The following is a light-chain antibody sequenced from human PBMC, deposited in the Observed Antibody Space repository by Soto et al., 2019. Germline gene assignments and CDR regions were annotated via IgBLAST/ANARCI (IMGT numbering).Light chain of an antibody. Sequence: EIVLTQSPATLSLTPGERATLSCRASQSVNAYLAWYQQKPGQAPRLLIFDASTRAPGVPPLFSCSGSGTDFALTISRVEPDDVAVCYCQQRRNWPLTFGRGTPVDMK. J-gene: IGKJ4*01. V-gene: IGKV3-11*01. CDR1: QSVNAY. CDR3: QQRRNWPLT. CDR2: DAS.